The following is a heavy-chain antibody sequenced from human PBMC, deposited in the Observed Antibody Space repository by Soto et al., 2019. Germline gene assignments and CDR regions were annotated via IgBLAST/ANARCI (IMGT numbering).Heavy chain of an antibody. D-gene: IGHD2-2*01. J-gene: IGHJ6*02. Sequence: GGSLRLSCAASGFTFSSYGMHWVRQAPGKGLEWVAVISYDGSNKYYADSVKGRFTISRDNSKNTLYLQMNSLRAEDTAVYYCAKESVPAARYYGMDVWGQGTTVTVSS. CDR1: GFTFSSYG. CDR2: ISYDGSNK. V-gene: IGHV3-30*18. CDR3: AKESVPAARYYGMDV.